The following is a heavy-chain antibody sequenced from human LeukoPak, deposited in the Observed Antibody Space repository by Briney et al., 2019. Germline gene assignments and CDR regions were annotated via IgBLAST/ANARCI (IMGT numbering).Heavy chain of an antibody. CDR3: AKLVTHFDY. Sequence: GGSLTLSCAASGFTFSSYAMSWVRQAPAKGLEWVSSISGSGGNTYYADSVKGRFTISRDNSKNTLYMQMNSLRAEDTAVYYCAKLVTHFDYWGQGTLVTASS. CDR2: ISGSGGNT. J-gene: IGHJ4*02. CDR1: GFTFSSYA. V-gene: IGHV3-23*01. D-gene: IGHD4-23*01.